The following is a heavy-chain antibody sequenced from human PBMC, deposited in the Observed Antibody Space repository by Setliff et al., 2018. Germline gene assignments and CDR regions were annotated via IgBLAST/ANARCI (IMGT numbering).Heavy chain of an antibody. V-gene: IGHV4-61*02. Sequence: SETLSLTCTVPGGSISSDSDYWSWIRQSAGKGLEWIGRIYASGSTEYNPSLGSRVTISVDTSRNQFSLQLSSVTSADTAIYYCTKGRVGLAARAGYWGQGTLVTVSS. CDR3: TKGRVGLAARAGY. D-gene: IGHD1-26*01. J-gene: IGHJ4*02. CDR2: IYASGST. CDR1: GGSISSDSDY.